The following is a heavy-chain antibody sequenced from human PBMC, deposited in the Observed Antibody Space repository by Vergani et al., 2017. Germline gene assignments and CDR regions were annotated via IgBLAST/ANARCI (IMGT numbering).Heavy chain of an antibody. CDR1: GFTFGDYA. CDR3: AKGGRLLWFGELLSEFDY. J-gene: IGHJ4*02. CDR2: IRSKAYGGTT. D-gene: IGHD3-10*01. Sequence: EVQLVESGGGLVQPGRSLRLSCTASGFTFGDYAMSWVRQAPGKGLEWVGFIRSKAYGGTTEYAASVKGRFTISRDDSKSIAYLQMNSLKTEDTAVYYCAKGGRLLWFGELLSEFDYWGQGTLVTVSS. V-gene: IGHV3-49*04.